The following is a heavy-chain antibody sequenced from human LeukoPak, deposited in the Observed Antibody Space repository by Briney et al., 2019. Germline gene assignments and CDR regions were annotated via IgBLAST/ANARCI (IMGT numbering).Heavy chain of an antibody. D-gene: IGHD1-1*01. CDR1: GYTFTSYG. J-gene: IGHJ4*02. CDR3: ARDGGSGWNLDY. Sequence: ASVKVSCKASGYTFTSYGISWVRQAPGQGLEWLGCISAYNGHRNYAQKVQGRVTVTTDTSTSTAYMELRSLRSDDTAVYYCARDGGSGWNLDYWGQGTLVTVSS. CDR2: ISAYNGHR. V-gene: IGHV1-18*01.